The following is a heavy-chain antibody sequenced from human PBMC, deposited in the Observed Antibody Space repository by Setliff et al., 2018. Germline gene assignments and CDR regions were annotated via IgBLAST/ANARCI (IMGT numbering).Heavy chain of an antibody. CDR1: GGSFSNHY. CDR3: RFWSSYYKNDY. D-gene: IGHD3-3*01. CDR2: VSHSGST. V-gene: IGHV4-34*01. Sequence: LSLTCAVYGGSFSNHYWSWIRQPPGKGLEWLGEVSHSGSTNYKPSLKGRVSVSVDTPTNQFSLKVFSVTAADTAVYYCRFWSSYYKNDYWAQGTLVTVSS. J-gene: IGHJ4*02.